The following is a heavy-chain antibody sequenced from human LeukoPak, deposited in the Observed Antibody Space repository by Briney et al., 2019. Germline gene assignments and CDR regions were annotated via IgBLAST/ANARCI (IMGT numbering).Heavy chain of an antibody. CDR3: ARDHSVDTAMVRYYY. CDR2: IIPIFGTA. Sequence: SVKVSCKASGGTFSSYAISWLRQAPGQGLEWMGRIIPIFGTANYAQKFQGRVTITTDESTSTAYMELSSLRSEDTAVYYCARDHSVDTAMVRYYYRGQGTLVTVSS. D-gene: IGHD5-18*01. V-gene: IGHV1-69*05. CDR1: GGTFSSYA. J-gene: IGHJ4*02.